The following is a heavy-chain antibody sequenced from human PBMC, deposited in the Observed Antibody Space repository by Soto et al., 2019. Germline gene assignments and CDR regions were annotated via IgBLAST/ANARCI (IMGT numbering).Heavy chain of an antibody. Sequence: GGSLRLSCAASGFTFSSYAMSWVRQAPGKGLEWVSAISGSGGSTYYADSVKGRFTISKDNSKNTLYLQMNSLRAEDTAVYYCAKILHFGFLYYMDVWGKGTTVTVSS. CDR2: ISGSGGST. D-gene: IGHD3-3*02. V-gene: IGHV3-23*01. CDR1: GFTFSSYA. J-gene: IGHJ6*03. CDR3: AKILHFGFLYYMDV.